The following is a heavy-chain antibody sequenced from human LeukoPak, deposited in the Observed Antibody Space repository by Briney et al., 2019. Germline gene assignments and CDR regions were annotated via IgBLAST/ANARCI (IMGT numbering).Heavy chain of an antibody. D-gene: IGHD6-19*01. CDR2: MNPNSGNT. J-gene: IGHJ4*02. Sequence: GASVKVSCKASGYTFTSYYMHWVRQAPRQGLEWMGWMNPNSGNTGYAQKFQGRVTMTRNTSVSTAYMELSSLRSEDTAVYYCARGLYSSGNLWGQGTLVTVSS. CDR1: GYTFTSYY. V-gene: IGHV1-8*02. CDR3: ARGLYSSGNL.